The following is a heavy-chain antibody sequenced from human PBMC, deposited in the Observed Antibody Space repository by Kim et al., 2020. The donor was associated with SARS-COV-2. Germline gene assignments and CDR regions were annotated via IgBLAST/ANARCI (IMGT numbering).Heavy chain of an antibody. CDR2: ISGSGSNI. V-gene: IGHV3-11*01. D-gene: IGHD2-2*01. CDR1: GFTFSDYY. J-gene: IGHJ4*02. Sequence: GGSLRLSCAASGFTFSDYYMSWVRQAPGKGLEWLSYISGSGSNIYYSDSVRGRFTISRDNAKNSLYLQMDSLRAEDTAVYYCASRTVPAFDYWGLGTLVT. CDR3: ASRTVPAFDY.